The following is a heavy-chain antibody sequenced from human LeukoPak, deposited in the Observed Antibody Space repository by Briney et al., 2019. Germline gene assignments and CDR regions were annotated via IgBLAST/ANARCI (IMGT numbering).Heavy chain of an antibody. V-gene: IGHV3-23*01. J-gene: IGHJ5*02. CDR2: ISGSGSPT. D-gene: IGHD1-26*01. Sequence: PGGSLRLSCAASGFTFSSFAMSWVRQAPVKGLELVSTISGSGSPTYFADSVKGRFIISRDNSKNTLYLQMNSLRAEDTAVYYCARQVGASWLDPWGQGTLLTVSS. CDR1: GFTFSSFA. CDR3: ARQVGASWLDP.